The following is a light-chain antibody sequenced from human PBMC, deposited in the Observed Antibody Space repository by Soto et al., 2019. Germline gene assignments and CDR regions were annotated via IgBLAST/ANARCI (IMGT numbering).Light chain of an antibody. CDR1: SSDVGGYNY. J-gene: IGLJ3*02. V-gene: IGLV2-11*01. Sequence: QSALTQPRSVSGSPGQSVTISCTGTSSDVGGYNYVSWYQQYPGKAPKLMTYDVSKRPSGIPDRFSGSKSGNTASLTISGLQADDEADYYCCSYAGSYTWVFGGGTNVTVL. CDR3: CSYAGSYTWV. CDR2: DVS.